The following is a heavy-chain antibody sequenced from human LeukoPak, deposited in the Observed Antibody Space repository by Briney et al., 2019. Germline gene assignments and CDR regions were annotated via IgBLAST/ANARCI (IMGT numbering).Heavy chain of an antibody. CDR2: IGGGGPTT. CDR1: GFTFSTYA. CDR3: ASGFLGGTDQYFDS. Sequence: QSGGSLRLSCAASGFTFSTYAMNWVRQAPAKGLEWVSTIGGGGPTTDYADSVKDRFTISRDNSKNTLYLQMNSLRAEDTAVYFCASGFLGGTDQYFDSWGQGTLVTVSS. J-gene: IGHJ4*02. V-gene: IGHV3-23*01. D-gene: IGHD6-19*01.